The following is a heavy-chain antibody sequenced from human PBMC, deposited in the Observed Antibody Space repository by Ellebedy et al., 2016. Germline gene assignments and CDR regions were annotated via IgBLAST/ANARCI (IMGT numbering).Heavy chain of an antibody. Sequence: GESLKISCAASGFTFSSYAMHWVRQAPGKGLEWVAVISYDGSNKYYADSVKGRFTISRDNSKNTLYLQMNSLRAEDTAVYYCASGVDTANWGQGTPVTVSS. D-gene: IGHD5-18*01. CDR3: ASGVDTAN. V-gene: IGHV3-30-3*01. J-gene: IGHJ4*02. CDR1: GFTFSSYA. CDR2: ISYDGSNK.